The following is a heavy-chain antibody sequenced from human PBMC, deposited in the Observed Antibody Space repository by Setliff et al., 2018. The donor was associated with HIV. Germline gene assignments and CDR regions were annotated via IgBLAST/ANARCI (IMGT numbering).Heavy chain of an antibody. CDR2: IIPIIGIP. J-gene: IGHJ3*01. CDR3: ARDQAYYYDSSAYYPDAFDL. V-gene: IGHV1-69*10. CDR1: GGSFSNYG. D-gene: IGHD3-22*01. Sequence: SVKVSCKASGGSFSNYGISWVRQAPGQGLEWMGGIIPIIGIPNYAQKFQGRVTITADKSTSTAYMELSSLRSEDTAVYYCARDQAYYYDSSAYYPDAFDLWGQGTMVTVSS.